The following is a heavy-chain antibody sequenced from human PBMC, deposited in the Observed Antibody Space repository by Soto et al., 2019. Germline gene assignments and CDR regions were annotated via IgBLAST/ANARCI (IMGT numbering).Heavy chain of an antibody. CDR1: GYTLTNCA. V-gene: IGHV1-3*01. CDR2: LNARNGNT. D-gene: IGHD3-3*01. J-gene: IGHJ5*02. Sequence: SVKVSWEDCGYTLTNCARQWVRQPHRQSLEWMRSLNARNGNTKYSQKFQGRATITRDTSASTAYMELSSLRSEATPVYYGARGFPLGFAPWRQRTLVTVSS. CDR3: ARGFPLGFAP.